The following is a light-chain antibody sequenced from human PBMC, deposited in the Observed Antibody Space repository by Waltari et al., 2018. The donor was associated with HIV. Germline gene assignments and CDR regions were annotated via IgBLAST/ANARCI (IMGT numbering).Light chain of an antibody. CDR2: GAS. CDR3: QNYNSAPPT. Sequence: DIQLTQPPSSLSASVGDRVTITCRASQAISNNLAWYPQKPGKVPKLLIYGASTLQSGVPSRFSGSGSGTDFTLTISSLQPDDVATYYCQNYNSAPPTFGQGTRLDIK. J-gene: IGKJ5*01. V-gene: IGKV1-27*01. CDR1: QAISNN.